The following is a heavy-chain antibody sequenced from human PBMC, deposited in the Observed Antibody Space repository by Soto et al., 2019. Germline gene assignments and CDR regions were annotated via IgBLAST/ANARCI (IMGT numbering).Heavy chain of an antibody. J-gene: IGHJ1*01. Sequence: QVQQLESGPGLVKPWDTLSLTCTVSGAYISDFSWSWIRQPAGKGLEWIGRITVNGNTQYNPSFRSRVSMSVDTYRNQFYLNLQSATAADTALYYCARESADNWTYEAHWGQGTLVTVSS. CDR2: ITVNGNT. D-gene: IGHD1-7*01. V-gene: IGHV4-4*07. CDR3: ARESADNWTYEAH. CDR1: GAYISDFS.